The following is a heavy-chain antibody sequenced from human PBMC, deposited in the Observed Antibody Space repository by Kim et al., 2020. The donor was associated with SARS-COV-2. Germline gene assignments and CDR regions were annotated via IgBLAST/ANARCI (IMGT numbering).Heavy chain of an antibody. J-gene: IGHJ4*02. V-gene: IGHV3-30*04. D-gene: IGHD3-16*01. Sequence: GGSLRLSCAASGFIFSSYALHWVRQAPGKGLEWVALISYDGSNKYYADSVKGRFTISRDNSKNTLYLQMNSPRAEDTAVYYCARGLTDYFDYWGQGTLVTVSS. CDR1: GFIFSSYA. CDR3: ARGLTDYFDY. CDR2: ISYDGSNK.